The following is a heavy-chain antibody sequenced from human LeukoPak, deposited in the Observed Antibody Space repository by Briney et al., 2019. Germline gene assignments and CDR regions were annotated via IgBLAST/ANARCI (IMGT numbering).Heavy chain of an antibody. CDR1: GFTFSSYA. V-gene: IGHV3-23*01. CDR3: AKGFKQSGAFDI. J-gene: IGHJ3*02. D-gene: IGHD4-4*01. Sequence: GSLLLSCAASGFTFSSYAMSWVRPAPGKGLEWVSAISGSGGSTYYADSVKGRFTISRDNSKNTLYLQMNSLRAEDTAVYYCAKGFKQSGAFDIWGQGTMVTVSS. CDR2: ISGSGGST.